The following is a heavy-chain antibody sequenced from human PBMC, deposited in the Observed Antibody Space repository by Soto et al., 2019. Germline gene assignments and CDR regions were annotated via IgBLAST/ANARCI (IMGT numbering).Heavy chain of an antibody. D-gene: IGHD3-22*01. V-gene: IGHV1-18*01. Sequence: QVQLVQSGAEVKKPGASVKVSCKASGYTFTSYGISWVRQAPGQGVAWLGWISAYNGNTNYAQKLQGRDTMTTDTTTSTAYMELRSLRSDDTAVYYCAREGAGYDSSGYPDYFDYWGQGTLVTVSS. CDR2: ISAYNGNT. CDR1: GYTFTSYG. CDR3: AREGAGYDSSGYPDYFDY. J-gene: IGHJ4*02.